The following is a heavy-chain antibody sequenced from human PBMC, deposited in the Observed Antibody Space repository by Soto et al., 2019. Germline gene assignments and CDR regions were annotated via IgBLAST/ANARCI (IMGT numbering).Heavy chain of an antibody. D-gene: IGHD2-15*01. Sequence: QVQLQESGPGLVKPSQTLSLTCTVSGGSISSGGYYWSWIRQHPGKGLEWIGYIYYSGSTYYNPSLKSRVTISVDTSKNQFSLKLSSVTAADTAVYYCAGNLGYCSGGSCYSESFFDYWGQGTLVTVSS. V-gene: IGHV4-31*03. CDR1: GGSISSGGYY. CDR3: AGNLGYCSGGSCYSESFFDY. CDR2: IYYSGST. J-gene: IGHJ4*02.